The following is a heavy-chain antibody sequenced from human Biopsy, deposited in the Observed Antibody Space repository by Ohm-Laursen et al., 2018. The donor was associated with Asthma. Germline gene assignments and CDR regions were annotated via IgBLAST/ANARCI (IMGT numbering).Heavy chain of an antibody. J-gene: IGHJ4*02. CDR1: GFTFDDYA. CDR2: VSWNSGSI. CDR3: ARGDSSNWSHYYFDY. D-gene: IGHD3-22*01. V-gene: IGHV3-9*01. Sequence: SLRLSCAASGFTFDDYAMHWVRQAPGKGLEWVSGVSWNSGSIDYADSVKGRFTISRDNSRNTLYLEMSSLRVDDTAVYYCARGDSSNWSHYYFDYWGQGTLVTVSS.